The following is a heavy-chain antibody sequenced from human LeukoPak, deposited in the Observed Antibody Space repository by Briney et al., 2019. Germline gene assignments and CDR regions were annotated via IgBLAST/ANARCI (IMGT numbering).Heavy chain of an antibody. V-gene: IGHV1-2*02. Sequence: ASVKVSCKASGYTFTGYYMHWVRQAPGQGLEWMGWINPNSGGTNYAQKFQGRVTMTRDTSISTAYMELSRLRSDDTAVYYCAIPRDGTTSYYWYFDLWGRGTLVTVSS. J-gene: IGHJ2*01. D-gene: IGHD4-11*01. CDR2: INPNSGGT. CDR3: AIPRDGTTSYYWYFDL. CDR1: GYTFTGYY.